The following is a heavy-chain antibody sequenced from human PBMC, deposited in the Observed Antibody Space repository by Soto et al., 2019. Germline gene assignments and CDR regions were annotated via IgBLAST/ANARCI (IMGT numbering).Heavy chain of an antibody. Sequence: QVQLVESGGGVVQPGRSLRLSCAASGFTFSSYAMHWVRQAPGKGLEWVAVISYDGSNKYYADSVNGRFTISRDNSKNTLYLQMNSLRAEDTAVYYCAREWYNWNYSFNYYGMDVWGQGTTVTVSS. J-gene: IGHJ6*02. D-gene: IGHD1-7*01. CDR3: AREWYNWNYSFNYYGMDV. V-gene: IGHV3-30-3*01. CDR1: GFTFSSYA. CDR2: ISYDGSNK.